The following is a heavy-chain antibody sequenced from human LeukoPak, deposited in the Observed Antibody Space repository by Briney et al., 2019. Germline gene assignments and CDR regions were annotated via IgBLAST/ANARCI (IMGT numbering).Heavy chain of an antibody. CDR1: GFTFSSYG. CDR2: ISYDGSNK. V-gene: IGHV3-30*18. D-gene: IGHD5-12*01. Sequence: GRSLRLSCAASGFTFSSYGMHWVRQAPGKGLEWVAVISYDGSNKYYADSVKGRFTISRDNSKNTLYLQMNSLRVEDTAVYYCAKGSSIVATILGYWGQGTLVTVSS. J-gene: IGHJ4*02. CDR3: AKGSSIVATILGY.